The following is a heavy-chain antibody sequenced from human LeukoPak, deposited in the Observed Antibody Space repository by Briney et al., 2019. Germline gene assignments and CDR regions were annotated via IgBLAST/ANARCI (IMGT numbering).Heavy chain of an antibody. D-gene: IGHD6-19*01. V-gene: IGHV3-21*01. CDR1: GFTVSNSY. CDR3: ARDPYSSGWYKDAFDI. J-gene: IGHJ3*02. Sequence: GGSLRLSCAASGFTVSNSYMSWVRQAPGKGLEWVSSISGSSSYINYADSVKGRFTISRDNAQNSLFLQLNSLRAEDTAVYYCARDPYSSGWYKDAFDIWGQGTMVTVSS. CDR2: ISGSSSYI.